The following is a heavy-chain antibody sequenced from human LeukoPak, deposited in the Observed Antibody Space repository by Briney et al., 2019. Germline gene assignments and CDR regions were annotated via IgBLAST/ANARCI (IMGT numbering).Heavy chain of an antibody. V-gene: IGHV4-59*01. CDR2: IYYSGST. D-gene: IGHD3-9*01. CDR3: ARHYEIKNRYYFDY. J-gene: IGHJ4*02. Sequence: SETLSLTCTVSGGSISSYYWSWIRQPPGKGLEWIGYIYYSGSTNYNPFLKSRVTISVDTSKNQFSLKLSSVTAADTAVYYCARHYEIKNRYYFDYWGQGTLVTVSS. CDR1: GGSISSYY.